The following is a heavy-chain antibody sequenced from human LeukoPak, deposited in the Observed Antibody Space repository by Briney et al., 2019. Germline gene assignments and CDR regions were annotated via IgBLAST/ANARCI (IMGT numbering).Heavy chain of an antibody. Sequence: GGSLRLSCAASEFTFSSYSMTWVRQAPGKGLEWVSYISSTTSTIYYADSVKGRFTISRDNSKNTLYLQMNSLRAEDTAVYYCAKDSGRGYYYGPGWFDPWGQGTLVTVSS. CDR2: ISSTTSTI. J-gene: IGHJ5*02. V-gene: IGHV3-48*01. CDR3: AKDSGRGYYYGPGWFDP. CDR1: EFTFSSYS. D-gene: IGHD3-10*01.